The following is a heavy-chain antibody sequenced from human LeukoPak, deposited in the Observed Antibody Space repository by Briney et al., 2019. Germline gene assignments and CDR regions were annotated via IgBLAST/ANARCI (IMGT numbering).Heavy chain of an antibody. CDR3: AKNLGRSPQYFDY. V-gene: IGHV3-30*02. CDR2: IRYDGSNK. D-gene: IGHD3-3*01. CDR1: GFTFSSYG. J-gene: IGHJ4*02. Sequence: GGSLRLSCAASGFTFSSYGMHWVRQAPGKGLEWVSFIRYDGSNKYYADSVKGRFTISRDNSKNTLYLQMNSLRAEDTAVYYCAKNLGRSPQYFDYWGQGTLVTVSS.